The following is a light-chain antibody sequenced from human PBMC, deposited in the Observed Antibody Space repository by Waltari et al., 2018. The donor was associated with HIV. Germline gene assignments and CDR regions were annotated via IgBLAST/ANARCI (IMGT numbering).Light chain of an antibody. CDR3: AAWDDSLSGWV. V-gene: IGLV1-47*01. Sequence: QSMLTQPPSASGTPGQRVTISCSGSSSNIGSNYVYWYQQVPGTAPKLLIYRNNRRPSGAPDRCAGSKSGTAASLAISGLRSEDEADYYCAAWDDSLSGWVFGGGTKLTVL. CDR2: RNN. CDR1: SSNIGSNY. J-gene: IGLJ3*02.